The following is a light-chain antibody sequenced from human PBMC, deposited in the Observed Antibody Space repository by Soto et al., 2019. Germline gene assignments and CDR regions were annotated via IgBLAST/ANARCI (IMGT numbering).Light chain of an antibody. CDR2: GAS. Sequence: EIVLTQSPATLSLSPCERATLSCRASQSVSNNYLAWYQQKPGQAPRLLIYGASNRATGIPDRFSGSGSGTDFALTISRLEPEDFAVYYCQQYFKSPWTFGQGTKVDIK. CDR3: QQYFKSPWT. V-gene: IGKV3-20*01. CDR1: QSVSNNY. J-gene: IGKJ1*01.